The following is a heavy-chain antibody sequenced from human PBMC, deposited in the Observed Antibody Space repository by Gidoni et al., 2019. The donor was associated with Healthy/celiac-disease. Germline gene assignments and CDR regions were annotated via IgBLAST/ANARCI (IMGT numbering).Heavy chain of an antibody. CDR1: GFTFSNAW. CDR2: IKSKTDGGTT. Sequence: EVQLVESGGGLVKPGGSLRLSCAASGFTFSNAWMSWVRQAPGKGLEWVGRIKSKTDGGTTDYAAPVKGRFTISRDDSKNTLYLQMNSLKTEDTAVYYCTTVVVITRDAFDIWGQGTMVTVSS. J-gene: IGHJ3*02. D-gene: IGHD3-22*01. CDR3: TTVVVITRDAFDI. V-gene: IGHV3-15*01.